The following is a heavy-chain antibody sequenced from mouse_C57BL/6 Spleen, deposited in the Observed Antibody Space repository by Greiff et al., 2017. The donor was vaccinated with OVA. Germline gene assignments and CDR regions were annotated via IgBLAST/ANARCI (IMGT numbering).Heavy chain of an antibody. CDR2: INPNNGGT. D-gene: IGHD2-4*01. J-gene: IGHJ3*01. V-gene: IGHV1-22*01. CDR3: ARGVYDDYDGGAWFAY. Sequence: VQLKESGPELVKPGASVKMSCKASGYTFTDYNMHWVKQSHGKSLEWIGYINPNNGGTSYNQKFKGKATLTVNKSSSTAYMELRSLTSEDSAVYYCARGVYDDYDGGAWFAYWGQGTLVTVSA. CDR1: GYTFTDYN.